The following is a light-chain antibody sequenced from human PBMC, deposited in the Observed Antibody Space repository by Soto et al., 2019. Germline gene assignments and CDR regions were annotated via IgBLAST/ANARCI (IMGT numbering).Light chain of an antibody. Sequence: ETLMTQSPVTLSLSPGDRATLSCRASHSVRSNLAWYQQKPGQPPRLLIYAASTRATGIPDRLSGSGSGTEFTLTISRMEPEDFAVYYCQQYGSSGTFGQGTQVDIK. CDR3: QQYGSSGT. CDR1: HSVRSN. V-gene: IGKV3-20*01. CDR2: AAS. J-gene: IGKJ1*01.